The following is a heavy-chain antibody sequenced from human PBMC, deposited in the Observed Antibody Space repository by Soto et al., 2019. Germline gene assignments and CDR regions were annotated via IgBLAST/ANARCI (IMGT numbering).Heavy chain of an antibody. D-gene: IGHD3-22*01. CDR2: IIPVFGTP. J-gene: IGHJ6*02. Sequence: QVQLVQSGAEVKKPGSSVKVSCKASGGSLSNYGISWVRQAPGQGLEWMGAIIPVFGTPNYAQKFQDRVTITADESTTTVYTEVGSLTSEDTAVYYCARGDATKIVVTAYYAMDVWGQGTTVTVSS. V-gene: IGHV1-69*12. CDR1: GGSLSNYG. CDR3: ARGDATKIVVTAYYAMDV.